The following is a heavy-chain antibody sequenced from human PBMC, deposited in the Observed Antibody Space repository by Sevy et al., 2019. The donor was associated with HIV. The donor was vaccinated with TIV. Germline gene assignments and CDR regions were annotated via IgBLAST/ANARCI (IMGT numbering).Heavy chain of an antibody. V-gene: IGHV3-30-3*01. CDR2: ISYDGSNI. D-gene: IGHD2-8*01. CDR1: GFNFSNYA. CDR3: AGGRECYQQGVFDY. Sequence: GGSLRLSCVAPGFNFSNYAMHWVRQAPAKGLEWVAVISYDGSNIYYADSVKGRFTISRDNSKNTLYLQMNSLRAEDNGGYYCAGGRECYQQGVFDYWGQGTL. J-gene: IGHJ4*01.